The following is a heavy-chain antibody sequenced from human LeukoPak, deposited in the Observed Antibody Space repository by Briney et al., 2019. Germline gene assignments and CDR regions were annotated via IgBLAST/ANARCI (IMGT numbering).Heavy chain of an antibody. D-gene: IGHD2-15*01. CDR3: ARVLVAASYYYYYMDV. Sequence: MASETLSLTCAVYGGSFSGYYWSWIRQPPGKGLEWIGEINHSGSTNYNPSLKSRVTISVDTSKNQSSLKLSSVTAADTAVYYCARVLVAASYYYYYMDVWGKGTTVTVSS. CDR2: INHSGST. CDR1: GGSFSGYY. V-gene: IGHV4-34*01. J-gene: IGHJ6*03.